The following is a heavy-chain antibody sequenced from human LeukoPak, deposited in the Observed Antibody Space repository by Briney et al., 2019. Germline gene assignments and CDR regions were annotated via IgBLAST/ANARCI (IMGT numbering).Heavy chain of an antibody. CDR1: GYTFTSYY. V-gene: IGHV1-46*01. CDR2: INPSGGST. J-gene: IGHJ4*02. CDR3: ARNFGVVIGDYFDY. Sequence: ASVKFSCKASGYTFTSYYMHWVPKAPGQGLEWMGIINPSGGSTSYAQKFQGRVTMTRDTSTSTVYMELSSLRSEDTAVYYCARNFGVVIGDYFDYWGQGTLVTVSS. D-gene: IGHD3-3*01.